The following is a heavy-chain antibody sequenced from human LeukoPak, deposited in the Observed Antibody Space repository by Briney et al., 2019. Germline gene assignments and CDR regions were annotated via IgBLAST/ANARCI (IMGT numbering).Heavy chain of an antibody. Sequence: GASVKVSCKASGYTFTSYDINWVRQATGQGLEWMGWINPNSGNTGYAQKFQGRVTITRDNSISTAYMELNSLRAEDTAVYYCARSSNPSVSRWLRGRYYYMDVGGKGTTVTVSS. CDR2: INPNSGNT. J-gene: IGHJ6*03. CDR3: ARSSNPSVSRWLRGRYYYMDV. D-gene: IGHD6-13*01. V-gene: IGHV1-8*03. CDR1: GYTFTSYD.